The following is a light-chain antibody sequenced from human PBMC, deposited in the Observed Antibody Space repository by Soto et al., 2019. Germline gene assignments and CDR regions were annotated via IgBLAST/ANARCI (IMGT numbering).Light chain of an antibody. Sequence: EIVLTQSPGTLSLSPGERATLSCRASQSVSSNLAWYQQKPGQAPRLLIYGASTRATGIPDRFSGSGSGTEFTLTISSLQSGDFAVYYCQQYNRWPFTFGPGTKVDIK. CDR1: QSVSSN. CDR3: QQYNRWPFT. J-gene: IGKJ3*01. V-gene: IGKV3-15*01. CDR2: GAS.